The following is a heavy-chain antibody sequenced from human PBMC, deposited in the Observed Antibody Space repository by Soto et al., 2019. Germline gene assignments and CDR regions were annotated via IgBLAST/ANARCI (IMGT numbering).Heavy chain of an antibody. J-gene: IGHJ6*02. D-gene: IGHD3-3*01. CDR1: GGYIGISDF. CDR2: IDYSGTT. Sequence: QLQLQESGPGQVKPSETLSLKCTVSGGYIGISDFCNWILQSPGKGREWIGSIDYSGTTYYNQSLKARVSMSVEPSTRQFSLRVTSVTAADTAVYYCARTTNYDYGNGMDVWGRGTTVTVSS. V-gene: IGHV4-39*01. CDR3: ARTTNYDYGNGMDV.